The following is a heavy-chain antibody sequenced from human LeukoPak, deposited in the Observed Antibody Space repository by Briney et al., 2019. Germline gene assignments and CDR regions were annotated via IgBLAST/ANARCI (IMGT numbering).Heavy chain of an antibody. CDR3: AKSPYGDYYFDY. J-gene: IGHJ4*02. CDR1: GFTFSSYG. Sequence: PGGSLRLSCAASGFTFSSYGMSWVRQAPGKGLEWVSAISGSGGSTYYADSVKGRFTISRDNSKNTLYLQMNSLRAEDTAVYYCAKSPYGDYYFDYWGQGTLVTVSS. CDR2: ISGSGGST. D-gene: IGHD4-17*01. V-gene: IGHV3-23*01.